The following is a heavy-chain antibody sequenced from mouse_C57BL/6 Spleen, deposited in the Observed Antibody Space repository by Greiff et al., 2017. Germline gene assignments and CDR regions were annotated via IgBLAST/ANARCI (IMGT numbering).Heavy chain of an antibody. CDR3: ARRGDYYFDY. Sequence: VQLQESGAELVKPGASVKISCKASGYAFSSYWLNWVKQRPGKGLEWIGQIYPGDGDTNYNGKFKGKATLTADKSSSTAYMQLSSLTSEDSAVYFCARRGDYYFDYWGQGTTLTVSS. V-gene: IGHV1-80*01. CDR1: GYAFSSYW. J-gene: IGHJ2*01. CDR2: IYPGDGDT.